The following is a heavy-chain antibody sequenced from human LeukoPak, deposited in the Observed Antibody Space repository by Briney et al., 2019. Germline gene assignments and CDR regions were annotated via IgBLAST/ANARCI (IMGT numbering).Heavy chain of an antibody. CDR1: GASTSAYY. D-gene: IGHD1-26*01. CDR3: AHSKRGGGYYINAFAV. CDR2: SYSGGNA. Sequence: SETLSLTCTVSGASTSAYYWSWIRQPPGKGLEWIGYSYSGGNANYNPSLKSRVTISIDTSENQFSLRLTSVTAADTAVYFCAHSKRGGGYYINAFAVWGRGALVTISS. V-gene: IGHV4-59*01. J-gene: IGHJ3*01.